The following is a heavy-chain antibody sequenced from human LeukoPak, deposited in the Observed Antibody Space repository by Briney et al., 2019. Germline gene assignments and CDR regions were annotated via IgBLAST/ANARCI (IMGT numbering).Heavy chain of an antibody. CDR3: ARAGGYNFD. Sequence: GASVKVSCKASGYTFTSYGITWVRQAPGQGLEWMGWINPNSGGTNYAQKFQGRVTMTRDTSISTAYMELSRLRSDDTAVYYCARAGGYNFDWGQGTLVTVSS. D-gene: IGHD5-24*01. J-gene: IGHJ4*02. CDR2: INPNSGGT. V-gene: IGHV1-2*02. CDR1: GYTFTSYG.